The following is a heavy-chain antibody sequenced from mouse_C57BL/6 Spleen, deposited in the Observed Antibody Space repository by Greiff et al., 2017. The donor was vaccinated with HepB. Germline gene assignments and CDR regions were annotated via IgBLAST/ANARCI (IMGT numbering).Heavy chain of an antibody. CDR3: ARGNYYGRGYFDY. V-gene: IGHV1-82*01. CDR1: GYAFSSSW. Sequence: QLKQSGPELVKPGASVKISCKASGYAFSSSWMNWVKQRPGKGLEWIGRIYPGDGDTNYNGKFKGKATLTADKSSSTAYMQLSSLTSEDSAVYFCARGNYYGRGYFDYWGQGTTLTVSS. J-gene: IGHJ2*01. CDR2: IYPGDGDT. D-gene: IGHD1-1*01.